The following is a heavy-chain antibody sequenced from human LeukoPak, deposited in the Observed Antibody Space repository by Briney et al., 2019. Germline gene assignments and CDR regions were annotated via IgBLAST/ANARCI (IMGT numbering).Heavy chain of an antibody. CDR2: IYYSGST. CDR3: ARDHSDYGDYRSAFDI. J-gene: IGHJ3*02. Sequence: SETLSLTCTVSGGSVSSGSYYWSWIRQPPGKGLEWIGYIYYSGSTNYNPSLKSRVPISVDTSKNQFSLKLSSVTAADTAVYYCARDHSDYGDYRSAFDIWGQGTMVTVSS. CDR1: GGSVSSGSYY. V-gene: IGHV4-61*01. D-gene: IGHD4-17*01.